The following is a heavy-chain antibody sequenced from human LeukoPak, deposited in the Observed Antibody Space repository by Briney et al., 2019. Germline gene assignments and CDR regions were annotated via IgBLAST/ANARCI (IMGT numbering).Heavy chain of an antibody. CDR2: IYYSGST. CDR3: ARSKVYYDSSGYEWYYFDY. D-gene: IGHD3-22*01. Sequence: SETLSLTCTVSGDSISSYYWSWIRQPPGKGLEWIGYIYYSGSTNYNPSLKSRVTISVDTSKNQFSLKLSSVTAADTAVYYCARSKVYYDSSGYEWYYFDYWGQGTLVTVSS. J-gene: IGHJ4*02. V-gene: IGHV4-59*01. CDR1: GDSISSYY.